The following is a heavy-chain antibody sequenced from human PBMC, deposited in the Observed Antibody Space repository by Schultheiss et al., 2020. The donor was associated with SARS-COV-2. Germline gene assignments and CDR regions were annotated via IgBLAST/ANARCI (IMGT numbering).Heavy chain of an antibody. V-gene: IGHV4-34*01. J-gene: IGHJ4*02. CDR3: ARGGATGSRRGYYFDY. D-gene: IGHD6-13*01. Sequence: SETLSLTCAVYGGSFSSYYWSWIRQPPGKGLEWIGEINHSGSTNYNPSLKSRVTISVDTSKNQFSLKLSSVTAADTAVYYCARGGATGSRRGYYFDYWGQGTLVTVSS. CDR1: GGSFSSYY. CDR2: INHSGST.